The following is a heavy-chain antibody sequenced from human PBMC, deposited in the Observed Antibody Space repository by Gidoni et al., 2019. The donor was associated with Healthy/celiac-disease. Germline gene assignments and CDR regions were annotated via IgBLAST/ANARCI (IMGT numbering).Heavy chain of an antibody. J-gene: IGHJ4*02. Sequence: QVQLVESGGGLVKPGGSLRLSCAASGFTFSDYYMSCIHQAPGKGLEWVSYIRSSMSYTNYADSVKGRFTISRDNAKNSLYLQMNSLRAEDTAVYYCARFGSNYSPFDYWGQGTLVTVSS. CDR2: IRSSMSYT. V-gene: IGHV3-11*05. D-gene: IGHD4-4*01. CDR1: GFTFSDYY. CDR3: ARFGSNYSPFDY.